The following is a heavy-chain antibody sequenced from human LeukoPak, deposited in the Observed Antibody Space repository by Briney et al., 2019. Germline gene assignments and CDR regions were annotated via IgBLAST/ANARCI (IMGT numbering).Heavy chain of an antibody. V-gene: IGHV3-7*04. CDR3: ARIERRAFDI. J-gene: IGHJ3*02. CDR1: GFTFSSYW. Sequence: GGSLRLSCAASGFTFSSYWMSWVRQAPGKGLEWVANIKPDGSEKSYVDSVEGRFTISRDNAKNSLFQQLNSLRAEDTAVYYCARIERRAFDIWGQGTMVTVSS. CDR2: IKPDGSEK.